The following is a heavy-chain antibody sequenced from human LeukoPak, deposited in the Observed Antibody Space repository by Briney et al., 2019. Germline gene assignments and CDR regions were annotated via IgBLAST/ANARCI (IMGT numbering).Heavy chain of an antibody. J-gene: IGHJ4*02. CDR2: IIPIFGIA. CDR3: ARGHFYCSGGSCYGY. Sequence: GASVKVSCKASGGTFSSYAISWVRQAPGQGLEWMGRIIPIFGIANYAQKFQGRVTITADKSTSTAYMELSSLRPEDTAVYYCARGHFYCSGGSCYGYWGQGTLVTVSS. V-gene: IGHV1-69*04. D-gene: IGHD2-15*01. CDR1: GGTFSSYA.